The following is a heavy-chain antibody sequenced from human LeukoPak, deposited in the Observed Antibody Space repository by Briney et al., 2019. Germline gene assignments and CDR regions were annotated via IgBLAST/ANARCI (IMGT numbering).Heavy chain of an antibody. Sequence: GGSLRLSCAASGFTFDDYAIHWVRQAPGKGLGWVSGISWHGADIAYADSVKGRFTISRDNAKNSLYLQMNSLRAEDTAVYYCAKAPHGGNADYWGQGTLVTVSS. D-gene: IGHD4-23*01. CDR2: ISWHGADI. CDR1: GFTFDDYA. V-gene: IGHV3-9*01. CDR3: AKAPHGGNADY. J-gene: IGHJ4*02.